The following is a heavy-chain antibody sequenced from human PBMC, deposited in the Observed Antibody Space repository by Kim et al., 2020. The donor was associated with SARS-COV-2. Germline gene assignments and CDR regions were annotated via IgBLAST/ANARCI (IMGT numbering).Heavy chain of an antibody. CDR3: ARDLSGAYGSGSYPDAFDI. J-gene: IGHJ3*02. V-gene: IGHV1-2*04. CDR2: INPNSGGT. CDR1: GYTFTGYY. Sequence: ASVKVSCKASGYTFTGYYMHWVRQAPGQGLEWMGWINPNSGGTNYAQKFQGWVTMTRDTSISTAYMELSRLRSDDTAVYYCARDLSGAYGSGSYPDAFDIWGQGTMVTVSS. D-gene: IGHD3-10*01.